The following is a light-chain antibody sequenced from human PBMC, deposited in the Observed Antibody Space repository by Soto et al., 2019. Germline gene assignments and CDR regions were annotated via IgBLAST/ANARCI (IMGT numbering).Light chain of an antibody. J-gene: IGLJ2*01. CDR2: TDY. CDR3: CSYAGSYTLV. V-gene: IGLV1-44*01. CDR1: NSNIGTYT. Sequence: QSVLTQPPSASGTPGQRVVISCSGSNSNIGTYTVNWYQQLPGTAPRLLIYTDYQRPSGVPDRFSGSKSGTSASLAISGLQSEDEADYYCCSYAGSYTLVFGGGTQLTVL.